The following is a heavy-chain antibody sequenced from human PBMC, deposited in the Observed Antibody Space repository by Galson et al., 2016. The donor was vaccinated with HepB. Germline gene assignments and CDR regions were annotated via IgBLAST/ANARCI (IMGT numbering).Heavy chain of an antibody. CDR1: GFTFSIYS. Sequence: SLRLSCAASGFTFSIYSLNWVRQAPGKGLEWVASLPSVGTYIYYADSVKGRFIISRDNAKNSLYLQMNSLRVDDTAVYYCARDLPGEDNGMDVWGQGTSVTVSS. D-gene: IGHD2-2*01. J-gene: IGHJ6*02. V-gene: IGHV3-21*06. CDR3: ARDLPGEDNGMDV. CDR2: LPSVGTYI.